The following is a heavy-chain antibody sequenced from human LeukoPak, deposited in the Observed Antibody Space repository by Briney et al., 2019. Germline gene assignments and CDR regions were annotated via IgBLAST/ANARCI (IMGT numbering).Heavy chain of an antibody. CDR1: RFPYEHYA. Sequence: GGSLTLFCAASRFPYEHYAMHCPPQARGKGVVGVSCISWNRGRIGYADSVKGRFTISRDNAKISVYLQMNSLRAEDTALYYCAKDTRITMVRGGLDVWGQGTTVTVSS. V-gene: IGHV3-9*01. CDR3: AKDTRITMVRGGLDV. D-gene: IGHD3-10*01. J-gene: IGHJ6*02. CDR2: ISWNRGRI.